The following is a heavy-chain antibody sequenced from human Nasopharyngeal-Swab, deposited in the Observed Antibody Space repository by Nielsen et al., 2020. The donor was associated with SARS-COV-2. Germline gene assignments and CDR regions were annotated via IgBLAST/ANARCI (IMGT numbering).Heavy chain of an antibody. CDR1: GYTFTSYY. CDR2: INPSGGST. D-gene: IGHD3-22*01. J-gene: IGHJ1*01. CDR3: ARDRRMDYYDSSARAEYFQH. V-gene: IGHV1-46*01. Sequence: ASVKVSCKASGYTFTSYYMHWVRQAPGQGLEWMGIINPSGGSTSYAQKFQGRVTMTRDTSTSTVYMELSSLRSEDTAVYYCARDRRMDYYDSSARAEYFQHWGQGTLVTVSS.